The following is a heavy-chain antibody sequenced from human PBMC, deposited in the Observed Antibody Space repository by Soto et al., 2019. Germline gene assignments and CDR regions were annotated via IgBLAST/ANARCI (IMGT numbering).Heavy chain of an antibody. CDR2: IIPIFGTA. CDR3: ARSLTGYPPFWYFDL. Sequence: QVQLVQSGAEVKKPGSSVKVSCKASGGTFSSYAISWVRQAPGQGLEWVGGIIPIFGTANYAQKFQGRVTITADESTSTAYMELSSLRSEDTAVYYCARSLTGYPPFWYFDLWGRGTLVTVSS. D-gene: IGHD3-9*01. V-gene: IGHV1-69*12. CDR1: GGTFSSYA. J-gene: IGHJ2*01.